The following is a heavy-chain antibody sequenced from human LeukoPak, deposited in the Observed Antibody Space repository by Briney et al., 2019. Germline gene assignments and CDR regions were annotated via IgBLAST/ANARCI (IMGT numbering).Heavy chain of an antibody. CDR2: IYYSVST. CDR1: GASISSTNNF. Sequence: SETLSLTCTVSGASISSTNNFWGWIRQTPGKGLEWIATIYYSVSTYYNPSLKSRLSISVDTSKNQFSLKLSSVTAADTALYYCARDPGYYYGSGSLYYWGQGTLVTVSS. J-gene: IGHJ4*02. D-gene: IGHD3-10*01. CDR3: ARDPGYYYGSGSLYY. V-gene: IGHV4-39*07.